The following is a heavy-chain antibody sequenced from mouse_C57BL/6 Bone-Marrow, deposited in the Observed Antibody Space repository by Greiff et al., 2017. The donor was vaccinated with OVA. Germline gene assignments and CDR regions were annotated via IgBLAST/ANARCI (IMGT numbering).Heavy chain of an antibody. V-gene: IGHV5-9-1*02. CDR3: TSYYYGSSYYAMDY. CDR1: GFTFSSYA. D-gene: IGHD1-1*01. CDR2: ISSGGDYI. J-gene: IGHJ4*01. Sequence: EVKLMESGEGLVKPGGSLKLSCAASGFTFSSYAMSWVRQTPEKRLEWVAYISSGGDYIYYADTVKGRFTISRDNARSTLYLQMSSLKSEDTAMYYCTSYYYGSSYYAMDYWGQGTSVTVSS.